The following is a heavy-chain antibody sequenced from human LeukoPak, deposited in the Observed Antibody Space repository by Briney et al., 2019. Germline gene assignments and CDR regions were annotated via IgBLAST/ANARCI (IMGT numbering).Heavy chain of an antibody. CDR3: AKSSHSYGNDALDI. CDR1: GFIFDDDA. CDR2: IRGGGGVK. D-gene: IGHD5-18*01. J-gene: IGHJ3*02. V-gene: IGHV3-23*01. Sequence: GGSLRLSCTASGFIFDDDAMHWVRQAPGKGLEYVSVIRGGGGVKYYAASVKGRFTISRDNSKNTLYLQMNSLRAEDTAVYYCAKSSHSYGNDALDIWGQGTMATVSS.